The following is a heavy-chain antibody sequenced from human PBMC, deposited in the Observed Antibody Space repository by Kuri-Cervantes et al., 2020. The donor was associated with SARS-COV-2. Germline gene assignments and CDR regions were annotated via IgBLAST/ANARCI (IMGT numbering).Heavy chain of an antibody. Sequence: ASVKVSCKASGYTFTGYYMHWVRQAPGQGLEWMGWINPNSGGTNYAQKFQGRVTMTRDTFISTAYMELSRLRSDDTAVYYCARALGSSGYQTWYWFDPWGQGTLVTVSS. J-gene: IGHJ5*02. V-gene: IGHV1-2*02. CDR2: INPNSGGT. CDR1: GYTFTGYY. CDR3: ARALGSSGYQTWYWFDP. D-gene: IGHD3-22*01.